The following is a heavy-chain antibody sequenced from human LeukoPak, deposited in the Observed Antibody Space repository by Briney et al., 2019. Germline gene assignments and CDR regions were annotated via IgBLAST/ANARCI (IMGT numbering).Heavy chain of an antibody. V-gene: IGHV3-48*04. CDR3: ARDPHALDY. Sequence: PGGSLRLSCAASGFTFSSFSMNWVRQATGKGLEWVSYISYTGTIHYADSVKGRFTISRANADNSLYLQMNSLTAEDTAVYYCARDPHALDYWGQGTLVTDSS. J-gene: IGHJ4*02. CDR1: GFTFSSFS. CDR2: ISYTGTI.